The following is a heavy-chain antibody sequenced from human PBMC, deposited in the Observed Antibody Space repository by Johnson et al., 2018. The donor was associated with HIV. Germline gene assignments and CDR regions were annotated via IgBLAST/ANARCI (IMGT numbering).Heavy chain of an antibody. CDR2: IKSKTDGGTT. Sequence: VQLVESGGGLVKPGGSLRLSCAASGFSFNNAWMSWVRQAPGRGLEWVGRIKSKTDGGTTDYAAPVKGRFTISRDDSKNTLYVQMNSLKTEDTAVYYCTTDSRYSDSSGYYYWLGRGAFDIWGQGTMVTVSS. CDR1: GFSFNNAW. V-gene: IGHV3-15*01. CDR3: TTDSRYSDSSGYYYWLGRGAFDI. D-gene: IGHD3-22*01. J-gene: IGHJ3*02.